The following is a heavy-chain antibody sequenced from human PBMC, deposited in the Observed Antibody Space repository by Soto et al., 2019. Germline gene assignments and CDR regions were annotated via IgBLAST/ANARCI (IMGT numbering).Heavy chain of an antibody. J-gene: IGHJ6*02. CDR2: ISYDGSNK. D-gene: IGHD5-18*01. CDR1: GFTFSSYG. Sequence: GGSLRLSCAASGFTFSSYGIYWVRQAPGKGLEWVAVISYDGSNKYYADSVKGRFTISRDNSKNTLYPQMNSLRADDTALYYCAKDLYSYGPKMARGMDVWGQGTTVTVS. CDR3: AKDLYSYGPKMARGMDV. V-gene: IGHV3-30*18.